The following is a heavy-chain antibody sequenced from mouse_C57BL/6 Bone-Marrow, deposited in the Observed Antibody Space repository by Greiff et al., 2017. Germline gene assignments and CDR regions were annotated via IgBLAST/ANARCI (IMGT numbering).Heavy chain of an antibody. V-gene: IGHV1-81*01. Sequence: VMLVESGAELARPGASVKLSCKASGYTFTSYGISWVKQRTGQGLEWIGEIYPRSGNTYYNEKFKGKATLTADKSSSTAYMELRSLTSEDSAVYFCALYGTYAMDYWGQGTSVTVSS. CDR1: GYTFTSYG. CDR2: IYPRSGNT. J-gene: IGHJ4*01. D-gene: IGHD2-10*02. CDR3: ALYGTYAMDY.